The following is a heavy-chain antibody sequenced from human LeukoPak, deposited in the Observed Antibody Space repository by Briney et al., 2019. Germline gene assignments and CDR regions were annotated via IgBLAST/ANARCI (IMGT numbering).Heavy chain of an antibody. J-gene: IGHJ4*02. Sequence: ASVKVSCKASGYTFTSYGISWVRQAPGQGLEWMVWISAYNGNTNYAQKLQGRVTMTTDTSTSTAYMELRSLRSDDTAVYYCARGYRLSAYSSSWYSALKNTVKYGTRALGFDYWGQGTLVTVSS. CDR1: GYTFTSYG. V-gene: IGHV1-18*01. CDR2: ISAYNGNT. CDR3: ARGYRLSAYSSSWYSALKNTVKYGTRALGFDY. D-gene: IGHD6-13*01.